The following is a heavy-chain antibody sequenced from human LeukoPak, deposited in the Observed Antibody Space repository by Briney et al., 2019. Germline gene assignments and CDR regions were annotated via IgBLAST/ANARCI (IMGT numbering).Heavy chain of an antibody. D-gene: IGHD5-18*01. CDR1: GFTFSSYE. Sequence: GSLRLSCAASGFTFSSYEMNWVRQPPGKGLEWIGTIYYSGTTYFNPSLKSQVTISIDTSKNQFSLRLSSVTAADTAVYYCARTRGAGYSYGFNYYYYMDVWGKGTTVTISS. J-gene: IGHJ6*03. V-gene: IGHV4-39*07. CDR2: IYYSGTT. CDR3: ARTRGAGYSYGFNYYYYMDV.